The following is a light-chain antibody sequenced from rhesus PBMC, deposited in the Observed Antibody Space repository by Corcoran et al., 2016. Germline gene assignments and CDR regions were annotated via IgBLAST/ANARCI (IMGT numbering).Light chain of an antibody. CDR2: EVS. CDR1: SSVIGGNNY. J-gene: IGLJ1*01. Sequence: QAALTQPRSVSGSPGQSVTISCTGTSSVIGGNNYGSWYQQNPGTAHKLMIYEVSKRPSGVSDRFSGSKSGNTASLTISGLQAEDEADYYCCSYAGSYTYIFGAGTRLTVL. V-gene: IGLV2-32*01. CDR3: CSYAGSYTYI.